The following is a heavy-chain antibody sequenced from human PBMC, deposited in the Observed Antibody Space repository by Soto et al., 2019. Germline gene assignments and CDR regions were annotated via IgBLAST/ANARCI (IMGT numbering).Heavy chain of an antibody. CDR3: ATASGTFPPPGCSFVC. Sequence: ASVQVCCKASVCTFASYGISWVRQAPGQGLEWMGWISAYNGNTNYAQKLQGRVTMTTDTSTSTAYMELRSLRSDDTAVYYCATASGTFPPPGCSFVCWG. CDR1: VCTFASYG. CDR2: ISAYNGNT. D-gene: IGHD2-2*01. J-gene: IGHJ4*03. V-gene: IGHV1-18*04.